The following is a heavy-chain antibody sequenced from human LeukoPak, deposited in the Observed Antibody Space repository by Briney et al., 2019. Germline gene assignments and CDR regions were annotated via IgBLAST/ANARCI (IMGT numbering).Heavy chain of an antibody. V-gene: IGHV4-39*07. CDR2: VHSSGTA. CDR1: GGSIGTSGYF. D-gene: IGHD6-19*01. J-gene: IGHJ4*02. Sequence: SETLSLTCTVSGGSIGTSGYFWGWIRQSPGKGLEYFGSVHSSGTAYHNPSFQSRVTISADMSKNQFSLNLRSVTAADTAVYYCTRDRGQWLVDYWGQGTQVTVSS. CDR3: TRDRGQWLVDY.